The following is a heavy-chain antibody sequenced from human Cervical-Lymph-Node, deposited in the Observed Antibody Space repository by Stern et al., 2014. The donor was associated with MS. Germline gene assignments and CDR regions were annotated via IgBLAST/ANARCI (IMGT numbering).Heavy chain of an antibody. CDR2: INANSGGT. Sequence: VQLEESGAEVRRPGASVKVACKASGFTFTSCYMHWVRQAPGQGLEWMGWINANSGGTDSAQKFQGRVTMTRDTSIRTVYMDLTGLTSDDTAIYYCARDMSTVTTPYFDYWGQGTLVTVPS. V-gene: IGHV1-2*02. CDR3: ARDMSTVTTPYFDY. CDR1: GFTFTSCY. D-gene: IGHD4-17*01. J-gene: IGHJ4*02.